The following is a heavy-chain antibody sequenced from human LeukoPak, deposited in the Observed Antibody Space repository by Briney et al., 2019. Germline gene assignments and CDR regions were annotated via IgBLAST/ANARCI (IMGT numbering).Heavy chain of an antibody. V-gene: IGHV7-4-1*02. D-gene: IGHD6-13*01. CDR3: ARGAAAGRVYWFDP. Sequence: GASVKVSCKASGYTFTSHAMNWVRQAPGQGLEWMGWINTNTGNPTYAQGFTGRFVFSLDTSVSTAYLQISSLKAEDTAVYYCARGAAAGRVYWFDPWGQGTLVTVSS. CDR1: GYTFTSHA. CDR2: INTNTGNP. J-gene: IGHJ5*02.